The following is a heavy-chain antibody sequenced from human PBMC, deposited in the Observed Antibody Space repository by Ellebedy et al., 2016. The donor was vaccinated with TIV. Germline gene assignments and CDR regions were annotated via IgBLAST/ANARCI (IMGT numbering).Heavy chain of an antibody. CDR1: GFMFSTFA. J-gene: IGHJ6*02. Sequence: PGGSLRLSCSASGFMFSTFAMSWVRQAPGKGLEWVSTIPGTGGGSNTYYADSVRGRFTISRDNSKNTLYLQMNSLRAEDTAVYYCAKDISGGIITGTTLADYYGMDVWGQGTTVTVSS. CDR3: AKDISGGIITGTTLADYYGMDV. V-gene: IGHV3-23*01. D-gene: IGHD1-7*01. CDR2: IPGTGGGSNT.